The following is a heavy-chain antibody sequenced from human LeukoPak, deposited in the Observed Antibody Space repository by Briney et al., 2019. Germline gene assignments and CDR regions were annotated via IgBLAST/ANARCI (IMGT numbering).Heavy chain of an antibody. CDR1: GFTFSDYY. CDR3: ARETPYSSSWTDLDY. V-gene: IGHV3-11*04. Sequence: GGSLRLSCAASGFTFSDYYMSWIRQAPGKGLEWVSYITLSSSTIYYADSVKGRFTISRDNAKKSLYLQMNSLRAEDTAVYYCARETPYSSSWTDLDYWGQGTLVTVSS. D-gene: IGHD6-13*01. J-gene: IGHJ4*02. CDR2: ITLSSSTI.